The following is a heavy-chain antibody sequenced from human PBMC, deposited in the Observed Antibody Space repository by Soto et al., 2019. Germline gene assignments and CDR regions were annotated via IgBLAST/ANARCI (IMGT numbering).Heavy chain of an antibody. CDR2: IWDDGSNK. Sequence: GGSLRLSCAASGFTFSSYGMLWVRQAPGKGLEWVAVIWDDGSNKYYEDSVKGRFTISRDNSKNTLYLEMNSLRAEDTAVYYCARDRSYGRGYFDYWRQGTLVTVSS. V-gene: IGHV3-33*01. D-gene: IGHD5-18*01. CDR3: ARDRSYGRGYFDY. J-gene: IGHJ4*02. CDR1: GFTFSSYG.